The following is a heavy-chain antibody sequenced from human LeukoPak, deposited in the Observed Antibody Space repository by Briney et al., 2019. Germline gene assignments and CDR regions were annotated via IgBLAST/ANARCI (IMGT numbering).Heavy chain of an antibody. CDR3: AREVVRGYGMDV. J-gene: IGHJ6*02. Sequence: GGSLRLFCAASGFTFSANPMHWVRQAAGEGLVWVALIWSAGTNEFYADAVKGRFTISRDNSKNIVHLHMNSLRGDDTALYYCAREVVRGYGMDVWGQGTTVTVSS. CDR2: IWSAGTNE. D-gene: IGHD3-10*02. V-gene: IGHV3-33*08. CDR1: GFTFSANP.